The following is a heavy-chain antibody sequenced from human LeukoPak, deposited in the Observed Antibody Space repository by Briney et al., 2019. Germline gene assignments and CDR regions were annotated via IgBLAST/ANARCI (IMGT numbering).Heavy chain of an antibody. CDR3: AKDLTGRYGDYIGGWFDP. CDR1: GFTVSSNS. J-gene: IGHJ5*02. CDR2: ISGSGGST. V-gene: IGHV3-23*01. D-gene: IGHD4-17*01. Sequence: PGGSLRLSCTVSGFTVSSNSMSWVRQAPGKGLEWVSAISGSGGSTYYADSAKGRFTISRDNSKNTLYLQMNSLRAEDTAVYYCAKDLTGRYGDYIGGWFDPWGQGTLVTVSS.